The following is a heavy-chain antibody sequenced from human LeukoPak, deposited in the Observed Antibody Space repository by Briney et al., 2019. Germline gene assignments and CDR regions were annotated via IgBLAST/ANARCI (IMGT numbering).Heavy chain of an antibody. CDR1: GYTFTGYY. Sequence: ASVKVSCKASGYTFTGYYMHWVRQAPGQGLEWMGWINPNSGGTNYAQKFQGRVTMTRDTSISKAYMELSRLRSDDTAVYYCARTISAAGTPLFDYYYYCMDVWGQGTTVTVSS. CDR2: INPNSGGT. D-gene: IGHD6-13*01. V-gene: IGHV1-2*02. J-gene: IGHJ6*02. CDR3: ARTISAAGTPLFDYYYYCMDV.